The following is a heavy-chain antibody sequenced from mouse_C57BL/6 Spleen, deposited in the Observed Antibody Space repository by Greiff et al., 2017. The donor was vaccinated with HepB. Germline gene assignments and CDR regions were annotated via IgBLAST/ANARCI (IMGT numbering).Heavy chain of an antibody. CDR1: GYSITSGYY. V-gene: IGHV3-6*01. Sequence: EVQLVESGPGLVKPSQSLSLTCSVTGYSITSGYYWNWIRQFPGNKLEWMGYISYDGSNNYNPSLKNRISITRDTSKNQFFLKLNSVTTEDTATYYCARYTTVVAESFDYWGQGTTLTVSS. J-gene: IGHJ2*01. CDR2: ISYDGSN. CDR3: ARYTTVVAESFDY. D-gene: IGHD1-1*01.